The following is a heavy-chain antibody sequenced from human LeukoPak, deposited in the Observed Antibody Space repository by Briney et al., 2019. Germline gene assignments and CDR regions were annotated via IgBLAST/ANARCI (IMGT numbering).Heavy chain of an antibody. Sequence: GGSLRLSCAASGFTFSSYAMSWVRQAPGKGLEWVAFIRYDGTKKYYADSVKGRFTISRDNSKNTLYLQMNSLRGEDTVVYYCAKDLHYYFDYWGQGTLVTVSS. V-gene: IGHV3-30*02. CDR2: IRYDGTKK. J-gene: IGHJ4*02. CDR3: AKDLHYYFDY. CDR1: GFTFSSYA.